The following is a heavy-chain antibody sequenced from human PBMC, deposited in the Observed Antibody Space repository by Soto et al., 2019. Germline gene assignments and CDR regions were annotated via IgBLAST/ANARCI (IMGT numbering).Heavy chain of an antibody. D-gene: IGHD2-2*01. J-gene: IGHJ4*02. Sequence: QVQLQESGPGLVKPSQTLSLTCTVTVSGGSISSGGYYWSWIRQHPGKGLEWIGYIYYSGSPSYNPSLKSRVTISVDTSKNQFSLKLCSVTAADTAVYYCARSAILVVPAAMYFDYWGQGTLVTVSS. CDR3: ARSAILVVPAAMYFDY. CDR2: IYYSGSP. CDR1: GGSISSGGYY. V-gene: IGHV4-31*03.